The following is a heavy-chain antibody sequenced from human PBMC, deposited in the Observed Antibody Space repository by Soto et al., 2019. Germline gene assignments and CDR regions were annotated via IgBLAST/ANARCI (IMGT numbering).Heavy chain of an antibody. CDR2: TIPIFGTA. CDR3: ARGSGSYRVEFDY. D-gene: IGHD1-26*01. V-gene: IGHV1-69*13. Sequence: GASVKVSCKASGGTFSSYAISWVRQAPGQGLEWMGGTIPIFGTANYAQKFQGRVTITADESTSTAYMELSSLRSEDTAVYYCARGSGSYRVEFDYWGQGTLVTVSS. CDR1: GGTFSSYA. J-gene: IGHJ4*02.